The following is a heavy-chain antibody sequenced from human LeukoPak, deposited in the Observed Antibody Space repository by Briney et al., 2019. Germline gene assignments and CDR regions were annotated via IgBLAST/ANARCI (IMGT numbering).Heavy chain of an antibody. Sequence: SETLSLTCAVYGGSFSGYYWSWIRQPPGKGLEWIGEINHSGSTNYNPSLKSRVTISVDTSKNQFSLKLSSVTAADTAVYYCAIAERGYSYGYEWAYWGQGTLVTVSS. CDR2: INHSGST. CDR3: AIAERGYSYGYEWAY. D-gene: IGHD5-18*01. J-gene: IGHJ4*02. V-gene: IGHV4-34*01. CDR1: GGSFSGYY.